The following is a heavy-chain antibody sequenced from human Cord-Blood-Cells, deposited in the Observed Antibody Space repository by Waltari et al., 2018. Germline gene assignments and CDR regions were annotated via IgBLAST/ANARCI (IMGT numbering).Heavy chain of an antibody. CDR1: GGSISSYY. D-gene: IGHD6-13*01. Sequence: QVQLQESGPGLVKPSGTLSLTCTVPGGSISSYYWSWIRQPPGKGLEWIGYVYYSGSTNYNPSHNRRVTISVDTSKNQFSLKLTAVTAADTAVYYCARGYVSSWYDYYYYMDVWGKATTVTVSS. V-gene: IGHV4-59*01. CDR2: VYYSGST. CDR3: ARGYVSSWYDYYYYMDV. J-gene: IGHJ6*03.